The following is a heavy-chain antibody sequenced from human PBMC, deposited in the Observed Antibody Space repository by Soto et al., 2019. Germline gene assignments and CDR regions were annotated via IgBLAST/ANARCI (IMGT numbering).Heavy chain of an antibody. CDR2: ISGSGGST. Sequence: PWWSLRLSCSASVFTFSSYAMSWFRQAPGKGLEWVSAISGSGGSTYYADSVKGRFTISRDNSKNTLYLQMNSLRAEDTAVYYCATGGPTEDIVVVPAAISPFDYWGQGTLVTVSS. J-gene: IGHJ4*02. CDR3: ATGGPTEDIVVVPAAISPFDY. CDR1: VFTFSSYA. V-gene: IGHV3-23*01. D-gene: IGHD2-2*01.